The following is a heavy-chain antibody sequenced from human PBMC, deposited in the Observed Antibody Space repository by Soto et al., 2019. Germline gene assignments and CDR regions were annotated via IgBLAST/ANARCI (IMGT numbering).Heavy chain of an antibody. CDR2: IDPSDSYT. V-gene: IGHV5-10-1*01. J-gene: IGHJ3*02. CDR3: ARHDTVATIHAFDI. Sequence: PRESLKISCKGSGYSFTSYWISWVRQMPGKGLEWMGRIDPSDSYTNYSPSFQGHVTISADKSISTAYLQWSSLKASDTAMYYCARHDTVATIHAFDIWGQGTMVTVSS. D-gene: IGHD5-12*01. CDR1: GYSFTSYW.